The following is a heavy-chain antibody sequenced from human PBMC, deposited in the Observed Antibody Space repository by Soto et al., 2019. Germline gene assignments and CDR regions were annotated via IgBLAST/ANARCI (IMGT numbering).Heavy chain of an antibody. D-gene: IGHD5-12*01. CDR3: ASSGVATIDLTTVVAASYYYYGMDV. V-gene: IGHV3-30*03. CDR2: ISYDGSNK. CDR1: GFTFSSYG. Sequence: GGSLRLSCAASGFTFSSYGMHWVRQAPGKGLEWVAVISYDGSNKYYADSVKGRFTISRDNSKNTLYLQMNSLRAEDTAVYYCASSGVATIDLTTVVAASYYYYGMDVWGQGTTVTVSS. J-gene: IGHJ6*02.